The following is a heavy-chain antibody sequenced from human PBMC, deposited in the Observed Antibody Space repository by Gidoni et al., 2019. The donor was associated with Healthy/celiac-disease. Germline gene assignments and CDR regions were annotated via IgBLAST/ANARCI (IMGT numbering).Heavy chain of an antibody. CDR1: GGTFSSYA. Sequence: QVQLVQSGAEVKKPGSSVKVSCKASGGTFSSYAISWVRQAPGQGLEWMGGIIPIFGTANYAQKFQGRVTITADESTSTAYMELSSLRSEDTAVYYCARVGGKLGYCSSTSCPNWFDPWGQGTLVTVSS. CDR3: ARVGGKLGYCSSTSCPNWFDP. CDR2: IIPIFGTA. D-gene: IGHD2-2*01. J-gene: IGHJ5*02. V-gene: IGHV1-69*12.